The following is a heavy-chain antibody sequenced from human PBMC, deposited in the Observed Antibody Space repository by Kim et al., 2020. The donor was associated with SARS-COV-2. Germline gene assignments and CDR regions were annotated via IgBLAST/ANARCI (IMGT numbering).Heavy chain of an antibody. CDR3: ARSAGFFVGNAFEI. D-gene: IGHD2-21*01. CDR2: IYNSEYT. Sequence: SETLSLTCTVSGGSISSYYWSWIRQPPGKGLEWIGYIYNSEYTNDNPSLKSRVTISVDTSKNQFSLNLSSVTAADTAVYYCARSAGFFVGNAFEIWGQGTMVTVSS. V-gene: IGHV4-59*01. CDR1: GGSISSYY. J-gene: IGHJ3*02.